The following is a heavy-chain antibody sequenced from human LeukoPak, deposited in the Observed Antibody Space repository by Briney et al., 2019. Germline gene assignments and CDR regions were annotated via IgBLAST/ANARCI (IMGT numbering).Heavy chain of an antibody. CDR3: ARDENGDSDFDL. V-gene: IGHV3-48*01. Sequence: PGGSLRLSCAASGFTFSSYSMNWVRQAPGKGLEWVSFISSGGGTTFYADSVKGRFTISRDDAKNSLYVQMNNLRVEDTAVYYCARDENGDSDFDLWGRGTLVTVSS. CDR1: GFTFSSYS. J-gene: IGHJ2*01. D-gene: IGHD5-12*01. CDR2: ISSGGGTT.